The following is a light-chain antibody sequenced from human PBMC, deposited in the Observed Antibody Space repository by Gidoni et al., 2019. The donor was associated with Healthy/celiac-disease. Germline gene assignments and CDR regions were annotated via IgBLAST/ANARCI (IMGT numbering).Light chain of an antibody. J-gene: IGKJ1*01. V-gene: IGKV3-20*01. Sequence: EIVLTQSPGTLSLSPGERATLSCRASQSVSSSYLAWYQQKPGQAPRLLIYGASSRATGIPDRFSSSGSGKDFTLTISRLEPEDFAVYYCQQYGSSPLAFGQGTKVEIK. CDR2: GAS. CDR3: QQYGSSPLA. CDR1: QSVSSSY.